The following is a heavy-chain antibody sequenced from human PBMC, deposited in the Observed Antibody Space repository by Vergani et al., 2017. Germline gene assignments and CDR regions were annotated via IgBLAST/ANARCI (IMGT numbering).Heavy chain of an antibody. J-gene: IGHJ4*02. Sequence: EVQLVESGGGLVKPGGSLRLSCAASGFTFSSYSMNWVRQAPGKGLEWVSSISSSSSYIYYADSMKGRFTISRDNAKNSLYLQMNSLRAEETAVYYCASSIASLGATGLHYWGQGTLVTDSS. CDR2: ISSSSSYI. V-gene: IGHV3-21*01. D-gene: IGHD1-26*01. CDR3: ASSIASLGATGLHY. CDR1: GFTFSSYS.